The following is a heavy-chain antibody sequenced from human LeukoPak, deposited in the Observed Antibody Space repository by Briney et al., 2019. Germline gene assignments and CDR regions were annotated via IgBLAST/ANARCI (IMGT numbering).Heavy chain of an antibody. V-gene: IGHV4-61*02. Sequence: PSETLSLTCAVSGGSISSGSYYWSWIRQPAGKGLEWIGRIYTSGSTNYNPSLKSRVTISVDTSKNQFSLKLSSVTAADTAVYYCARDAYSGNDGLWGQGTLVTVSS. CDR1: GGSISSGSYY. J-gene: IGHJ4*02. CDR2: IYTSGST. CDR3: ARDAYSGNDGL. D-gene: IGHD5-12*01.